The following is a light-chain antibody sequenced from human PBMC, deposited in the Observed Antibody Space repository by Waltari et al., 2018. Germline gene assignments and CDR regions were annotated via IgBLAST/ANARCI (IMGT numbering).Light chain of an antibody. Sequence: EIILTQSPATLSVSPGDRASLPCRASQNIGYSLAWYQQKPGQVPSLLIYDASTRATGISDRFRGSGSGTEFTLTINGLQSEDFAVYYCQHYNDWPPYNFGQGTKVEIK. CDR2: DAS. V-gene: IGKV3-15*01. J-gene: IGKJ2*01. CDR3: QHYNDWPPYN. CDR1: QNIGYS.